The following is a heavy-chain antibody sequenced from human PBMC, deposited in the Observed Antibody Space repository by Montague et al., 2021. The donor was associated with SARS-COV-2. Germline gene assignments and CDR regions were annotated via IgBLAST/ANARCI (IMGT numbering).Heavy chain of an antibody. CDR3: AREGGTKSGHWWGAFDS. Sequence: SETLSLTCTVSGDSMGGYYWSWVRQAPGTGLEWIGYIFYSGSTSYNPSLNSRVTISIDTSKKQFSLKLTSVTAADTAVYFCAREGGTKSGHWWGAFDSWGHGTLVTVSS. D-gene: IGHD2-15*01. J-gene: IGHJ5*01. V-gene: IGHV4-59*01. CDR2: IFYSGST. CDR1: GDSMGGYY.